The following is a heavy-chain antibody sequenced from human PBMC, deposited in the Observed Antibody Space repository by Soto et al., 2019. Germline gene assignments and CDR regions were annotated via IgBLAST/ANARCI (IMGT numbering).Heavy chain of an antibody. D-gene: IGHD4-4*01. J-gene: IGHJ4*02. Sequence: QVQLVQSGAEVEKPGASVKVSCKASGYTFTNYDINWVRQATGQGLEWMGWMNPYSGNTGYAQNFQGRVTMIRDASIDTDYMELSSLRSEDTAVYYCARGPNVNSFFDYWGQGTLVTVSS. CDR3: ARGPNVNSFFDY. V-gene: IGHV1-8*01. CDR1: GYTFTNYD. CDR2: MNPYSGNT.